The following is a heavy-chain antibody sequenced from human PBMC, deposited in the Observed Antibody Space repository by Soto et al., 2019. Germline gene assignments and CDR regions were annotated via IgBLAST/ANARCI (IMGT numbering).Heavy chain of an antibody. CDR1: GYSFTTYG. CDR3: ARTSVAQSEDYFDY. CDR2: TSSNNGKT. V-gene: IGHV1-18*01. Sequence: ASVKVSCKTSGYSFTTYGISWVRQAPGQGLEWMGWTSSNNGKTKYAQKFQGRVTMTTDKSTNTVHMELRSLRSGDTAVYYCARTSVAQSEDYFDYWGQGTLVTFSS. D-gene: IGHD4-4*01. J-gene: IGHJ4*02.